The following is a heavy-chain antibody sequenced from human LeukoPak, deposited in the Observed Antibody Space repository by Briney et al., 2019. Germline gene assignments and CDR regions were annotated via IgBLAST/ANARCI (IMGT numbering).Heavy chain of an antibody. D-gene: IGHD2-2*01. V-gene: IGHV3-48*02. CDR3: ARNSAALYYYYGMDV. CDR2: ISSSSSTI. Sequence: GGSLRLSCAASGFRFSRYSMNWVRQAPGKGLEWVSYISSSSSTIYYADSVKGRFTISRDNAKNSLYLQMNSLRDEDTAVYYCARNSAALYYYYGMDVWGQGTTVTVSS. CDR1: GFRFSRYS. J-gene: IGHJ6*02.